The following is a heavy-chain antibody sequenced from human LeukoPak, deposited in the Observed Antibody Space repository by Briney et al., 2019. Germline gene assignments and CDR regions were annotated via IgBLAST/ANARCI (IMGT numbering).Heavy chain of an antibody. Sequence: ASVKVSCRASEYTFTDYYIHWVRQAPGQGLEWMGWITPDSGVTNSAQKFQGRVTMTRDTSISTAYMDLSRLRSDDTAVYYCASGPSSHNYMDVWGKGTTVTVSS. CDR3: ASGPSSHNYMDV. V-gene: IGHV1-2*02. J-gene: IGHJ6*03. CDR1: EYTFTDYY. CDR2: ITPDSGVT.